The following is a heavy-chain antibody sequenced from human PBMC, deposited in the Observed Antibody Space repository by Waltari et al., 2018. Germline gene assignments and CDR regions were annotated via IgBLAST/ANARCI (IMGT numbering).Heavy chain of an antibody. CDR3: VKDGVDNGMDV. J-gene: IGHJ6*02. V-gene: IGHV1-2*06. CDR2: IAPNRGGT. D-gene: IGHD2-8*01. Sequence: QVHLVQSGAEVKKPGASVKVSCKASGYTFSGNYIHWVRQAPGQALEWMGRIAPNRGGTKFAQRFQGRVTMTTDTSINIAYMELRRLSSDDTAVYYCVKDGVDNGMDVWGQGTSVTVSS. CDR1: GYTFSGNY.